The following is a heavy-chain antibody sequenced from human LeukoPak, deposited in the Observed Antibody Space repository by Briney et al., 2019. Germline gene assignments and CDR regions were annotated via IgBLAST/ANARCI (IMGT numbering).Heavy chain of an antibody. CDR2: IWYDGSNK. CDR3: AKGLYCSSTSCYFENYYYYYMDV. J-gene: IGHJ6*03. CDR1: GFTFNSYG. D-gene: IGHD2-2*01. V-gene: IGHV3-33*06. Sequence: QPGGSLRLSCAASGFTFNSYGMHWVRQAPGKGLEWVAVIWYDGSNKKYADFVKGRFTISRDNSKNTLYLQMNSLRAEDAAVYYCAKGLYCSSTSCYFENYYYYYMDVWGKGTTVTVSS.